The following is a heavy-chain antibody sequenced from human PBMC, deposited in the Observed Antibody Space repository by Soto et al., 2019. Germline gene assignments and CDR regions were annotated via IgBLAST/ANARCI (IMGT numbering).Heavy chain of an antibody. V-gene: IGHV4-31*03. CDR1: GGSISSGGYY. Sequence: PSETLSLTCTVSGGSISSGGYYWSWIRQHPGKGLEWIGYIYYSGSTYYNPSLKSRVTISVDTSKNQFSLKLSSVTAADTAVYYCARDRHVYMDVWGKGTTVTVSS. CDR2: IYYSGST. J-gene: IGHJ6*03. CDR3: ARDRHVYMDV.